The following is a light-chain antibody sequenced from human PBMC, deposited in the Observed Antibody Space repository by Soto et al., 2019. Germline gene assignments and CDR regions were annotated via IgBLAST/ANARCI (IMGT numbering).Light chain of an antibody. CDR3: QQYDRSPWT. Sequence: ETVLTQSPGTLSLSPGERATLSCRASPSLSRTHLAWYQQKPGQAPSLLIYGASSRATGIPDRFSGSGSGTDFTLTISRLEPEDLAVYYCQQYDRSPWTFGQGTKVEIK. CDR1: PSLSRTH. J-gene: IGKJ1*01. CDR2: GAS. V-gene: IGKV3-20*01.